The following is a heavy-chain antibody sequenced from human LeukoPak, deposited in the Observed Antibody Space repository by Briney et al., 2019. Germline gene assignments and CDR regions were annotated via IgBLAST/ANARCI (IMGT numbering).Heavy chain of an antibody. CDR3: ARGQEVELFDSRYFDY. V-gene: IGHV4-39*07. D-gene: IGHD6-13*01. Sequence: SETLSLTCAVSGASISSSNYYWGWVRQSPWKGLEWIGNIYSSGNTYYNASLKSRVTMYIDTSKNQFSLKLNSVTAADTAVYYCARGQEVELFDSRYFDYWGQGTLVTVSS. CDR2: IYSSGNT. J-gene: IGHJ4*02. CDR1: GASISSSNYY.